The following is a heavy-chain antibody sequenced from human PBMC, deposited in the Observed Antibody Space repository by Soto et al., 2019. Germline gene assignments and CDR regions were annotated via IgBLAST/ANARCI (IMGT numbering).Heavy chain of an antibody. CDR1: GGTFSSYA. CDR3: ARGCSSTSCYGFDASLYYYGMDF. V-gene: IGHV1-69*01. D-gene: IGHD2-2*01. CDR2: IIPIFGTA. J-gene: IGHJ6*02. Sequence: QVQLVQSGAEVKKPGSSVKVSCKASGGTFSSYAISWVRQAPGQGLEWMGGIIPIFGTANYAQKFQGRVTITADESTSTAYMELSSLRSEDTAVYYCARGCSSTSCYGFDASLYYYGMDFWGQGTTVTVSS.